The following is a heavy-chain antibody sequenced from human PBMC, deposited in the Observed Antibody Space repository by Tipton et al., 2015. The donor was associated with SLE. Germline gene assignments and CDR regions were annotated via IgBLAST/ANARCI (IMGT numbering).Heavy chain of an antibody. CDR3: SGDSWPTLDL. CDR1: GFVFSNFW. CDR2: IDFDGRVT. Sequence: SLRLSCATSGFVFSNFWFHWVRQAPGKGLEWVSGIDFDGRVTTYADSVTGRFTVSRDNVKITLVLQMNSLRVEDTAIYYCSGDSWPTLDLWGRGTMVTVSS. V-gene: IGHV3-74*01. D-gene: IGHD1-1*01. J-gene: IGHJ2*01.